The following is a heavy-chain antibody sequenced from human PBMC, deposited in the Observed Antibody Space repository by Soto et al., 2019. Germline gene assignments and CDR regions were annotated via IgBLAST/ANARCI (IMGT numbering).Heavy chain of an antibody. V-gene: IGHV3-33*01. CDR1: GVTFSSYG. Sequence: PGGSLTLSCAASGVTFSSYGMHWDRQAPGKGLEWVAVIWFDASNKYYADSVKGRFTISRDNSKNTLYLQMNSLRAEDTAVYYCARDQRYFDWLQGVYDYYYGMDVWGQGTTVTVSS. D-gene: IGHD3-9*01. CDR2: IWFDASNK. CDR3: ARDQRYFDWLQGVYDYYYGMDV. J-gene: IGHJ6*02.